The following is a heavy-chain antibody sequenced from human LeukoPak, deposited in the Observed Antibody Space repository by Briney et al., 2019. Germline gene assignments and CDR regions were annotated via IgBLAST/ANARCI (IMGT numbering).Heavy chain of an antibody. Sequence: GGSLRLSRAASGFTVSSNYMNWVRQAPGKGLEWVSVIYSGGSTYYADSVKGRFTISRDNSKNTLYLQMNSLRVEDTAVYYCARESGSGNRDFDYWGQGTLVTVSS. J-gene: IGHJ4*02. V-gene: IGHV3-66*01. CDR3: ARESGSGNRDFDY. CDR1: GFTVSSNY. CDR2: IYSGGST. D-gene: IGHD3-10*01.